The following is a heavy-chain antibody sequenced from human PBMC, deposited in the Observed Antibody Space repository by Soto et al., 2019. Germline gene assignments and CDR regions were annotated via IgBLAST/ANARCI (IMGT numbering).Heavy chain of an antibody. CDR1: GFTFNTYG. Sequence: GGSLRLSCTTSGFTFNTYGMHWVRQAPGKGLEWVAIIWYDGSNKYYADSVKGRFTISRDNSKNTLYLQMNSLRAEDTALYYCARADCTGAYCYSWPFNYGVDVWGQETTVTVSS. CDR3: ARADCTGAYCYSWPFNYGVDV. CDR2: IWYDGSNK. J-gene: IGHJ6*02. V-gene: IGHV3-33*01. D-gene: IGHD2-15*01.